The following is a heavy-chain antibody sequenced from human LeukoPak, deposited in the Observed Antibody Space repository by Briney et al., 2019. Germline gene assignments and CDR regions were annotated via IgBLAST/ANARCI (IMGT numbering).Heavy chain of an antibody. CDR1: GFTFSSYW. CDR3: ASSSGGFNWFDP. CDR2: INSDGSNT. J-gene: IGHJ5*02. V-gene: IGHV3-74*01. D-gene: IGHD3-22*01. Sequence: PGGSLRLSCAASGFTFSSYWMHWVRQAPGKGLVWVSRINSDGSNTNYADSVKGRFTISRDNAKNTLYLQMNSLRVEDTAVYYCASSSGGFNWFDPWGQGTLVTVSS.